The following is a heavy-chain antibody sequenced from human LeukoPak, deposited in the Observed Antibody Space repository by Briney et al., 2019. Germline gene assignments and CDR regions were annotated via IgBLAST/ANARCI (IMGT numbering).Heavy chain of an antibody. CDR3: AKSSSVHYDFWSGRYYPNS. V-gene: IGHV3-30-3*02. J-gene: IGHJ4*02. Sequence: GGSLRLSCAASRFTFSDYAMHWVRQAPGKGLEWVAVLSFDGNNKYYADSVKGRFTISRNNSKSTLYLQMDSLRPEDTAVYYCAKSSSVHYDFWSGRYYPNSWGQGTLVTVSS. CDR1: RFTFSDYA. D-gene: IGHD3-3*01. CDR2: LSFDGNNK.